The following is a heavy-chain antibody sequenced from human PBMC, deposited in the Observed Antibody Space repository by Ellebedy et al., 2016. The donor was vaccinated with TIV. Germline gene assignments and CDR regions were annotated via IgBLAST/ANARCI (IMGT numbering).Heavy chain of an antibody. CDR2: IKSKTDGGAA. J-gene: IGHJ4*02. CDR1: GFTFSNAW. V-gene: IGHV3-15*01. CDR3: TTVYRYNYDSV. Sequence: GGSLRLSCAASGFTFSNAWMNWVRQAPGKGLEWVGRIKSKTDGGAADYAAPVKGRFTISRADSKNTLYLPMNSRKTEDTAVYFCTTVYRYNYDSVWGQGNLVTVSS. D-gene: IGHD5-18*01.